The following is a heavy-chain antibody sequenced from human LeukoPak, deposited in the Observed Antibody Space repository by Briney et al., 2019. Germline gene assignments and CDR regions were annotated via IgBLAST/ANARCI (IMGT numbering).Heavy chain of an antibody. CDR2: IYSGGST. D-gene: IGHD6-19*01. CDR1: GFTVSSNY. J-gene: IGHJ4*02. Sequence: PGGSLRLSCAASGFTVSSNYMSWVREAPGKGLEWVSVIYSGGSTYYADSVKGRFTISRDNSKNTLYLQMNSLRAEDTAVYYSFPPPSYSSGSHWGQGTLVTVSS. CDR3: FPPPSYSSGSH. V-gene: IGHV3-53*01.